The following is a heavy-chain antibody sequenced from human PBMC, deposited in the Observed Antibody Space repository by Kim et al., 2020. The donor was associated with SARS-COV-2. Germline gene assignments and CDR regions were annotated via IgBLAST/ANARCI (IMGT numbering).Heavy chain of an antibody. J-gene: IGHJ4*02. CDR2: ISDGGNEK. D-gene: IGHD3-10*01. Sequence: GGSLRLSCAASGFIISDYWMSWVRQVPGKGPEWVAHISDGGNEKHYVDSVRGRFTISRDNDKNSLYLQMTSVTGEDTAVYYCARRGFHDYWGQGTLVTVSS. CDR3: ARRGFHDY. CDR1: GFIISDYW. V-gene: IGHV3-7*01.